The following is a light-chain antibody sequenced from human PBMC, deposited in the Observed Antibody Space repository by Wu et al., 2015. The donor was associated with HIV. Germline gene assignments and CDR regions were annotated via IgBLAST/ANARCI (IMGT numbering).Light chain of an antibody. CDR1: QGISSY. CDR3: QQYYSYPRT. Sequence: AIRMTQSPSSLSASAGDRVTITCRASQGISSYLAWYQQKSGKAPKLLISAASTLQSAVPSRFSGSGSGTDFTLTISCLQSEDFATYYCQQYYSYPRTFGQGTKVEIK. CDR2: AAS. J-gene: IGKJ1*01. V-gene: IGKV1-8*01.